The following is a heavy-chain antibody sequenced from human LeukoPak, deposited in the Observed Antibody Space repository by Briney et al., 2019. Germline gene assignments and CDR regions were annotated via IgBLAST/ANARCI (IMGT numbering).Heavy chain of an antibody. CDR3: ARDGLWFGESYFDY. Sequence: SETLSLTRTVSGGSVSSGSYYGSWIRQPPGKGLEWIGYIYYSGSTNYNPSLKSRVTISVDTSKNQFSLKLRSVPAADTAVYYCARDGLWFGESYFDYWGQGTLVTVSS. J-gene: IGHJ4*02. CDR1: GGSVSSGSYY. CDR2: IYYSGST. D-gene: IGHD3-10*01. V-gene: IGHV4-61*01.